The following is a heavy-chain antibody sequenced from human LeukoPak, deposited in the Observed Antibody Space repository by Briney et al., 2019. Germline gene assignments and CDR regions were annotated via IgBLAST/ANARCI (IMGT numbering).Heavy chain of an antibody. J-gene: IGHJ3*01. CDR1: GFTFSGFP. CDR2: ISGSGGST. CDR3: AKPKLLHAFDF. Sequence: PGGPLRLSFAASGFTFSGFPMSWFRQAPGKGLGWVSAISGSGGSTYYADSVKGRFTISRDNSKNTLYLQMNSLRVDDTAVYYCAKPKLLHAFDFWGQGTMVSVPS. V-gene: IGHV3-23*01. D-gene: IGHD2-21*02.